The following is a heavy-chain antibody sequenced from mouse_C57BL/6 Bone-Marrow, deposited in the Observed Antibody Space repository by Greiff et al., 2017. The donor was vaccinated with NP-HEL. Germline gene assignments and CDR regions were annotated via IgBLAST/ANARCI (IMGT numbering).Heavy chain of an antibody. Sequence: VQLQQPGAELVMPGASVKLSCKASGYTFTSYWMHWVKQRPGQGLEWIGEIDHSDSYTNYNQKFKGKSTLTVAKSSSTAYMQLSSLTSEDSAVYYCARDGNHAWFAYWGQGTLVTVSA. CDR2: IDHSDSYT. V-gene: IGHV1-69*01. D-gene: IGHD1-1*01. J-gene: IGHJ3*01. CDR1: GYTFTSYW. CDR3: ARDGNHAWFAY.